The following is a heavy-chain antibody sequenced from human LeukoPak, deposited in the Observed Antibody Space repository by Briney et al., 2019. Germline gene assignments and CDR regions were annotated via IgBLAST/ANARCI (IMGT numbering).Heavy chain of an antibody. Sequence: GGSLRLSCAASGFTFSSYSMNWVRQAPGKGLEWVSSISSSSSYIYYVDSVKGRFTISRDNAKNSLYLQMNSLRAEDTAVYYCARGVDYYDSSGYWVYWGQGTLVTVSS. CDR1: GFTFSSYS. CDR2: ISSSSSYI. V-gene: IGHV3-21*01. CDR3: ARGVDYYDSSGYWVY. D-gene: IGHD3-22*01. J-gene: IGHJ4*02.